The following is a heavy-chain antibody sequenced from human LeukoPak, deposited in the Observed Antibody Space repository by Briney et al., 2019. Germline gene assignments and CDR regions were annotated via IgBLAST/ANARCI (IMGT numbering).Heavy chain of an antibody. CDR1: GFTFSSYW. CDR2: INTDGRST. Sequence: ETGGSLRLSCAAYGFTFSSYWMHWVRQTPGKGLVWVLRINTDGRSTNYADSVKGRFTISRDNAKNSLYLQMNSLRAEDTAVYYCARDGDILTGYYPHYYMDVWGKGTTVTVSS. J-gene: IGHJ6*03. CDR3: ARDGDILTGYYPHYYMDV. V-gene: IGHV3-74*01. D-gene: IGHD3-9*01.